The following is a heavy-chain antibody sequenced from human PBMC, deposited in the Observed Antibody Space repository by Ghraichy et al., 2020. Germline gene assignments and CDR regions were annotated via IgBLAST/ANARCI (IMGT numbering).Heavy chain of an antibody. CDR2: IYYSGRT. CDR1: GDSISSSSYY. J-gene: IGHJ4*02. Sequence: SETLSLTCTVSGDSISSSSYYWGWIRQPPGKGLEWIGSIYYSGRTYSNPSLKRRVTISVDTSKNQFSLKLSSVTAADTAVYYCARRLTWERIASLGQGTLVTVSS. D-gene: IGHD1-26*01. CDR3: ARRLTWERIAS. V-gene: IGHV4-39*01.